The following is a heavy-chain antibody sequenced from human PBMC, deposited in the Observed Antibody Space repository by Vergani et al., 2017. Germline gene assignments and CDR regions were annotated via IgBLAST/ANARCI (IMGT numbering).Heavy chain of an antibody. CDR3: WIPGSYDM. Sequence: VHLVESGGGVVQPGRSLRLSCVVSGFTSSYYGMHWVRQAPGKGLEWVANMRQDGSEKYYVDSVKGRFTISRDNGKNSLYLQMNSLRADDTAVYYCWIPGSYDMWRQGTLLAVSS. D-gene: IGHD2-15*01. CDR2: MRQDGSEK. J-gene: IGHJ3*02. V-gene: IGHV3-7*01. CDR1: GFTSSYYG.